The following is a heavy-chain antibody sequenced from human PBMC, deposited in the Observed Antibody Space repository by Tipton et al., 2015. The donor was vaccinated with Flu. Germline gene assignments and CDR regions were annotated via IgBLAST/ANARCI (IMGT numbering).Heavy chain of an antibody. Sequence: QLVQSGPEVKKPGSSVKVSCKASGGTFSSYAISWVRQAPGQGLEWMGWINPNSGGTNYAQKFQGRVTMTRDTSISTAYMELSRLRSDDTAVYYCARDGGSSTSWGYWGQGTLVTVSS. J-gene: IGHJ4*02. D-gene: IGHD2-2*01. CDR1: GGTFSSYA. CDR3: ARDGGSSTSWGY. CDR2: INPNSGGT. V-gene: IGHV1-2*02.